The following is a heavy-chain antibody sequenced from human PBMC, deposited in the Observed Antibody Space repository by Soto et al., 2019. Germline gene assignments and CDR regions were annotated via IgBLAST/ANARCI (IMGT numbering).Heavy chain of an antibody. CDR1: GGSISSYY. CDR3: ARLPSSYSSSWYYYYGMDV. CDR2: IYYSGST. J-gene: IGHJ6*02. D-gene: IGHD6-13*01. Sequence: SETLSLTCTVSGGSISSYYWSWIRQPPGKGLEWIGYIYYSGSTNYNPSLKSRVTISVDTSKNQFSLKLSSVTAADTAVYYCARLPSSYSSSWYYYYGMDVWGQGTTVTVS. V-gene: IGHV4-59*08.